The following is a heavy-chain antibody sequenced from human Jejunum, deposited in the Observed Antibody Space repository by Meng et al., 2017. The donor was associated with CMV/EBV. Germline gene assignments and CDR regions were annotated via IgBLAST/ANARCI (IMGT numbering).Heavy chain of an antibody. CDR3: ARVYCSTTSCYGGYGMDV. D-gene: IGHD2-2*01. CDR1: FTGYY. Sequence: FTGYYMHWVRQAPGQGLEWMGWINPNSGGTNHAQQFQGRVTMTTDTSMSTAYMELSRLRSDDTAVYYCARVYCSTTSCYGGYGMDVWGQGTTVTVSS. J-gene: IGHJ6*02. CDR2: INPNSGGT. V-gene: IGHV1-2*02.